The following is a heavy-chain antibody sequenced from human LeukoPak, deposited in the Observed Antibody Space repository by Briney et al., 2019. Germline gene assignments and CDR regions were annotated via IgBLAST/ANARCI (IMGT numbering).Heavy chain of an antibody. V-gene: IGHV3-73*01. D-gene: IGHD3-10*01. J-gene: IGHJ4*02. CDR1: GFTSSGSA. Sequence: RGSLKLSCAASGFTSSGSAMHWVRQASGKGLEWVGRIRSKANSYATGYAASVKGRFTISRDDSKNTAYLPMNSLKTDHTAVYYCTRHEITMVRGVIITLDYWGQGTLVTVSS. CDR2: IRSKANSYAT. CDR3: TRHEITMVRGVIITLDY.